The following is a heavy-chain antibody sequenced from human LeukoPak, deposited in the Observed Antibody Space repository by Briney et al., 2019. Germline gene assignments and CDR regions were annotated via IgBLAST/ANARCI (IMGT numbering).Heavy chain of an antibody. CDR2: INPNSGGT. CDR3: ARDGVTAKPGFDY. Sequence: VSVKVSCKASGYTFTGYYMHWVRQAPGQGLEWMGWINPNSGGTNYAQKFQGRVTMTRDTSISTAYMELSRLRSDDTAVYYCARDGVTAKPGFDYWGQGTLVTVSS. CDR1: GYTFTGYY. J-gene: IGHJ4*02. D-gene: IGHD2-21*02. V-gene: IGHV1-2*02.